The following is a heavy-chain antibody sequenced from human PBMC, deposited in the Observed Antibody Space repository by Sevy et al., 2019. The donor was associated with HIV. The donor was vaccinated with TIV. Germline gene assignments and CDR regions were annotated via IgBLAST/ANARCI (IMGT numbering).Heavy chain of an antibody. Sequence: ASVKVSCKASGGTFSSYAISWVRQAPGQGLEWMGGIIPIFGTANYAQKFQGRVTITADESTSTAYMELSSLRSEDTAVYYCASYYYDSSGYLFDYWGQGTLVTVSS. V-gene: IGHV1-69*13. CDR3: ASYYYDSSGYLFDY. CDR1: GGTFSSYA. D-gene: IGHD3-22*01. J-gene: IGHJ4*02. CDR2: IIPIFGTA.